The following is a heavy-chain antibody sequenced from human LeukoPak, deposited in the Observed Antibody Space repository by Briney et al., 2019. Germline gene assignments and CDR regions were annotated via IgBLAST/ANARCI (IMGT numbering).Heavy chain of an antibody. V-gene: IGHV3-74*01. D-gene: IGHD3-10*01. CDR3: ARGSSNSPTGVVDY. Sequence: GGSLRLSCAASGFTLSTYWMHWVRQAPGKGLVWVSRINSDGSNINYADSVKGRFTISRDNAKNTLYLQMNSLRAEDTAMYYCARGSSNSPTGVVDYGGQEPRVTVSS. CDR2: INSDGSNI. J-gene: IGHJ4*02. CDR1: GFTLSTYW.